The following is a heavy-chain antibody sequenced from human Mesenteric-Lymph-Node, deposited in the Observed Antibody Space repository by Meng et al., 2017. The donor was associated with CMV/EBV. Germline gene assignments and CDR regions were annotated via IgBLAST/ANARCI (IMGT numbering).Heavy chain of an antibody. Sequence: SETLSLTCTVSGGSISSSSYYWGWIRQPPGKGLEWFGSIYYSGSTYYNPSLKSRVTISVDTSKNQFSLKLSSVTAADTAVYYCARAFITIVHWFDPWGQGTLVTVSS. J-gene: IGHJ5*02. D-gene: IGHD3-3*01. CDR2: IYYSGST. CDR1: GGSISSSSYY. CDR3: ARAFITIVHWFDP. V-gene: IGHV4-39*01.